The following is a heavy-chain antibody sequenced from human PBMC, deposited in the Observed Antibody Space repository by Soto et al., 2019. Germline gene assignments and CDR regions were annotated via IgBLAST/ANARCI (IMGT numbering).Heavy chain of an antibody. Sequence: GGSLRLSCAPSGFTVSNNYMNWVRQAPGKGLEWVSIIYSDGSTYYADYVKGRFTISRDNSKNTLYLQMDSLRAEDTAVYFCARGLKIRHDAFDLWGPGTMVTGSS. CDR3: ARGLKIRHDAFDL. CDR2: IYSDGST. V-gene: IGHV3-53*01. CDR1: GFTVSNNY. J-gene: IGHJ3*01. D-gene: IGHD3-22*01.